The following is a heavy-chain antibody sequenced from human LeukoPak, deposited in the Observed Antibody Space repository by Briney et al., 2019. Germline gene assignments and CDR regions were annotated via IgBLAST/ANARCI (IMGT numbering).Heavy chain of an antibody. Sequence: PSETLSLTCTVSGGSISSYYWSWIRQPPGKGLEWIGYIYYSGSTNYNPSLKSRVTISVDTSKNQFSLKLSSVTAADTAVYYCAGASYDSSGVYWGQGTLVTVSS. CDR3: AGASYDSSGVY. CDR1: GGSISSYY. D-gene: IGHD3-22*01. V-gene: IGHV4-59*01. J-gene: IGHJ4*02. CDR2: IYYSGST.